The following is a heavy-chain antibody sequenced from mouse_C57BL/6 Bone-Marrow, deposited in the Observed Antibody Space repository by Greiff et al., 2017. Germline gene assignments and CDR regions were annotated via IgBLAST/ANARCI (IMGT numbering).Heavy chain of an antibody. CDR3: ARGITTVVEGTLYFDY. J-gene: IGHJ2*01. D-gene: IGHD1-1*01. Sequence: QVQLKESGAELVRPGASVKLSCKASGYTFTDYYINWVKQRPGQGLEWIARIYPGSGNTYYNEKFKGKATLTAEKSSSTAYMQLSSLTSEDSAVYFCARGITTVVEGTLYFDYWGQGTTLTVSS. CDR1: GYTFTDYY. V-gene: IGHV1-76*01. CDR2: IYPGSGNT.